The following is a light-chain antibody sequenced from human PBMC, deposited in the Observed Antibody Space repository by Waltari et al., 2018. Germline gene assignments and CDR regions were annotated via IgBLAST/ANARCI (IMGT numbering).Light chain of an antibody. CDR1: QSISIN. Sequence: EIAMTQSPVTLSVSPGDTATLSCRASQSISINLAWYQQNPGQAPRLPIYAASTRASGIPARFSGSGSGTEFTLTISSLQSEDFAVYYCQQYDNWPPWTFGQGTKVEI. CDR3: QQYDNWPPWT. V-gene: IGKV3-15*01. J-gene: IGKJ1*01. CDR2: AAS.